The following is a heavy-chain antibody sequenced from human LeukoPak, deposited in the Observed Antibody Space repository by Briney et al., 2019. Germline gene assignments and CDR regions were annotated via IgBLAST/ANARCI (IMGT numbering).Heavy chain of an antibody. J-gene: IGHJ4*02. V-gene: IGHV3-21*01. Sequence: GGSLRLSCAASGFTVSSNYMNWVRQVPGRGLQWVSSISSTSRYIYYADSVKGRFTVSRDNAKNSLSLQMNSLGAEDTAVYYCARCYASGSYGIDYWGQGTRVTVSS. CDR3: ARCYASGSYGIDY. D-gene: IGHD3-10*01. CDR2: ISSTSRYI. CDR1: GFTVSSNY.